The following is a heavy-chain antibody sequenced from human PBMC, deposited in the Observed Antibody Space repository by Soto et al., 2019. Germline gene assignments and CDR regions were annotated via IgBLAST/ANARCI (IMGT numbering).Heavy chain of an antibody. CDR2: INPNSGGT. CDR1: GYTFTGYY. Sequence: ASVKFSCKASGYTFTGYYMHWVRQAPGQGLEWMGWINPNSGGTNYAQKFQGRVTMTRDTSISTAYMELSRLRSDDTAVYYCARGSYYDSSGYSRDYYGMDVWGQGTTVTVSS. V-gene: IGHV1-2*02. CDR3: ARGSYYDSSGYSRDYYGMDV. J-gene: IGHJ6*02. D-gene: IGHD3-22*01.